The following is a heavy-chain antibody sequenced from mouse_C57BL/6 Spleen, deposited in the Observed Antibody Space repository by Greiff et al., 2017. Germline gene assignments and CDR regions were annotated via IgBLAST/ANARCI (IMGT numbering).Heavy chain of an antibody. Sequence: VELQESGPELVKPGASVKISCKASGYAFSSSWMNWVKQRPGKGLEWIGRIYPGDGDTNYNGKFKGKATLTADKSSSTAYMQLSSLTSEDSAVYFCARYDGYWGQGTTLTVSS. V-gene: IGHV1-82*01. CDR3: ARYDGY. J-gene: IGHJ2*01. CDR1: GYAFSSSW. CDR2: IYPGDGDT. D-gene: IGHD2-12*01.